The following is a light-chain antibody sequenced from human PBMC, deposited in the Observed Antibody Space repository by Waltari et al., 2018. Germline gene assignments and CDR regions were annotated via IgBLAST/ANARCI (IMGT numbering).Light chain of an antibody. J-gene: IGKJ1*01. CDR1: PSLSSTY. Sequence: EVVLTQSPGTLSLSPGATATLSCRASPSLSSTYLAWYQQKAGQRPRLLIFRTSNRATGVPDRFSGSVSGTDFTLTISRLEPDDFAVYFCQEFGTSGTFGQGTRLEFK. V-gene: IGKV3-20*01. CDR2: RTS. CDR3: QEFGTSGT.